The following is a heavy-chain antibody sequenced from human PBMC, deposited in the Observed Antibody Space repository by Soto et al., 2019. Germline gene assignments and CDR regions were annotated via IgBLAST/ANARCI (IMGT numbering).Heavy chain of an antibody. CDR2: MNPNSGNT. CDR3: ARVHSSGWYLSYYYYGMDV. D-gene: IGHD6-19*01. V-gene: IGHV1-8*01. CDR1: GYTFTSYD. Sequence: ASVKVSCKASGYTFTSYDINWVRQATGQGLEWMGWMNPNSGNTGYAQKFQGRVTMTRNTSISTAYMELSSLRSEDTAVYCCARVHSSGWYLSYYYYGMDVWGQGTTVTVSS. J-gene: IGHJ6*02.